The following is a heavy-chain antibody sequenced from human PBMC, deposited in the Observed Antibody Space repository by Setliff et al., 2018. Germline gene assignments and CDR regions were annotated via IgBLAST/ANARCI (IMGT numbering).Heavy chain of an antibody. J-gene: IGHJ4*02. V-gene: IGHV4-38-2*01. CDR3: ARVPALGGMVGTHGIDY. CDR2: LYHGGTT. D-gene: IGHD1-26*01. Sequence: SETLSLTCAVSSLSVSSGYFWGWIRQPPGKGLEWIGCLYHGGTTHYNPSLKSRVTISLDTSKNGFSLKLSSVTAADTAVYYCARVPALGGMVGTHGIDYWGQGTLVTVSS. CDR1: SLSVSSGYF.